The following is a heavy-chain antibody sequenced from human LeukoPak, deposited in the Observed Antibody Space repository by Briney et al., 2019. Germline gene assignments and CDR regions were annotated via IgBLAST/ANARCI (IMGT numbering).Heavy chain of an antibody. D-gene: IGHD3-16*01. Sequence: SETLPLTCTVSGVSISTTSYYWGWIRQTPGKGLEWIGSMLYRGSTYYSPSLRSRVIISVDASKNQFFLTLSPVTAADTAVYYCARQGGWGGALSFFDSWGQGTLITVSS. J-gene: IGHJ4*02. V-gene: IGHV4-39*01. CDR3: ARQGGWGGALSFFDS. CDR1: GVSISTTSYY. CDR2: MLYRGST.